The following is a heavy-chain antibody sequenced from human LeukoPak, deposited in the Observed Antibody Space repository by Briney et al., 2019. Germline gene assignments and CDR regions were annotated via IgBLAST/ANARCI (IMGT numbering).Heavy chain of an antibody. Sequence: GGSLRLSCAASGFTFSNYWMNWVRQAPGKGLEWVANIKQDGSEKDYVDSVKGRFTISRGNAKNSLYLQMNSLGAEDTALYYCARRYGSGSYVHFDYWGQGTLVTVSS. V-gene: IGHV3-7*01. CDR3: ARRYGSGSYVHFDY. CDR2: IKQDGSEK. CDR1: GFTFSNYW. D-gene: IGHD3-10*01. J-gene: IGHJ4*02.